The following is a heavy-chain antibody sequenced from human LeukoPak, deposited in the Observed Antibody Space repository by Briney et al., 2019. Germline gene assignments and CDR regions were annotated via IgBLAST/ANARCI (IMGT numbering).Heavy chain of an antibody. CDR2: ISASGTNT. CDR1: GFTFSKYA. V-gene: IGHV3-23*01. CDR3: ARGGSSSAWHYYFDY. J-gene: IGHJ4*02. D-gene: IGHD6-19*01. Sequence: GGSLRLSCAASGFTFSKYAMSWVRQAPGKGLEWVSAISASGTNTFYADSVKGRFTISRDSSKNTLYLQLNSLRAEDTAVYFCARGGSSSAWHYYFDYWGQGTLVTVSS.